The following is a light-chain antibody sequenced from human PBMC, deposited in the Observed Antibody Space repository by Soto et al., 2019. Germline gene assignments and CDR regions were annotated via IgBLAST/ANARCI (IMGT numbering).Light chain of an antibody. Sequence: EIVLTQSPGTLSLSPGERATLSCRASQSVSSSYLAWYQQKPGQAPRLLIYGASSRATGIPDRFSGSGSGTDFTLTISRLEPDDFGVYYCQQYGSSPWTFGQGTKVAIK. J-gene: IGKJ1*01. CDR2: GAS. CDR3: QQYGSSPWT. CDR1: QSVSSSY. V-gene: IGKV3-20*01.